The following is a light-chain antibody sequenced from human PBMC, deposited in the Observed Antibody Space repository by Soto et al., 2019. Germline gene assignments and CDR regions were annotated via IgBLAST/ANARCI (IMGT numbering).Light chain of an antibody. CDR3: QQDVTSLII. CDR1: QSVSSNN. V-gene: IGKV3-20*01. J-gene: IGKJ3*01. CDR2: GAS. Sequence: EIVLTQSPGTLSLSPGERATLSCRASQSVSSNNLAWYQQRPGQAPRVVIYGASTRATGIPERFSGSGSGTDFTLTISRLEPEDFAVYYCQQDVTSLIIFGPGTKVD.